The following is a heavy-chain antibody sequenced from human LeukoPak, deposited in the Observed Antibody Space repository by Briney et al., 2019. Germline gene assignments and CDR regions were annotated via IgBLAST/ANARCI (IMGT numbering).Heavy chain of an antibody. J-gene: IGHJ4*02. CDR3: AKDRQFRRYYDILTGLDY. V-gene: IGHV3-9*01. D-gene: IGHD3-9*01. CDR2: ISWNSGSI. CDR1: GFTFSSYA. Sequence: PGGSLRLSCAASGFTFSSYAMSWVRQAPGKGLEWVSGISWNSGSIGYADSVKGRFTISRDNAKNSLYLQMNSLRAEDTALYYCAKDRQFRRYYDILTGLDYWGQGTLVTVSS.